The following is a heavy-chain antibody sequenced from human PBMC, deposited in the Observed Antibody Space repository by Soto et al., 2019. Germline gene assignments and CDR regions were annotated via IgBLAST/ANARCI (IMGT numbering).Heavy chain of an antibody. Sequence: QVTLKESGPVLVRRTETLTLTCTVSGFSLSHAAMGVSWIRQPPGKALEWLAHIFSNDEKSYSASLKSRLTISEDTPKNQVVLSMTNVDSADTATYYCARQRPVIVYTDVWGQGTTVAVSS. CDR3: ARQRPVIVYTDV. V-gene: IGHV2-26*01. CDR1: GFSLSHAAMG. J-gene: IGHJ6*02. D-gene: IGHD2-21*01. CDR2: IFSNDEK.